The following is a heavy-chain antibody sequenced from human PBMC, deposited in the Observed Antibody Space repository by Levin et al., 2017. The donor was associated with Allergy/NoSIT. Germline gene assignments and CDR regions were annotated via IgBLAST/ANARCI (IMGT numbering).Heavy chain of an antibody. CDR2: IDWDDDK. J-gene: IGHJ6*02. V-gene: IGHV2-70*11. D-gene: IGHD6-19*01. Sequence: SGSGPTLVKPTQTLTLTCTFSGFSLRTSGMCVSWIRQPPGKALEWLARIDWDDDKYYSTSLKTRLTISKDTSKNQVVLTMTNMDPVDTATYYCARIQKIWAVAGSGYYGMDVWGQGTTVTVSS. CDR1: GFSLRTSGMC. CDR3: ARIQKIWAVAGSGYYGMDV.